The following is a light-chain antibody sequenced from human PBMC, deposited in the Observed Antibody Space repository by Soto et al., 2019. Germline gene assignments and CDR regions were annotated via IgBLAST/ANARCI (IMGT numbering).Light chain of an antibody. CDR1: SSDIGAYKY. J-gene: IGLJ2*01. CDR2: EVI. CDR3: SSYTSSRTLV. Sequence: SVPTHPASVSGSPGQSITISCTGTSSDIGAYKYVSWYQQHPGRAPKLMIYEVIHRPSGVSSRFSGSKSGKTASLSISGLQADDEADYYCSSYTSSRTLVFGGGTKVTVL. V-gene: IGLV2-14*01.